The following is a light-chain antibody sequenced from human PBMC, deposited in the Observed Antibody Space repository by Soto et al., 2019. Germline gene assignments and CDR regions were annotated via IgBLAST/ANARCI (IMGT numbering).Light chain of an antibody. CDR2: EVT. V-gene: IGLV2-14*03. CDR3: CSHSSSITWM. Sequence: QSVLTQTASVSGSPGQSITISCTGTSSDFGGYNFVSWYQQHPGKAPKLIIHEVTNRPSGVSTRFSGSKSGNTASLTISGLQAEDEAVYYCCSHSSSITWMFGGGTQLTVL. J-gene: IGLJ3*02. CDR1: SSDFGGYNF.